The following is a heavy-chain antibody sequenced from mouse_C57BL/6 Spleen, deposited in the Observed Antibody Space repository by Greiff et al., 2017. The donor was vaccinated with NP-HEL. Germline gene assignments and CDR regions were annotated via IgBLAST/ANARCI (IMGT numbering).Heavy chain of an antibody. CDR2: INPSNGGT. D-gene: IGHD1-1*01. Sequence: QVQLQQPGTELVKPGASVKLSCKASGYTFTSYWMHWVKQRPGQGLEWIGNINPSNGGTNYNEKFKSKATLTVDKSSSTSYMQLSSLTSEDSAVYYCARGDYGSSWAWFAYWGQGTLVTVSA. J-gene: IGHJ3*01. CDR1: GYTFTSYW. V-gene: IGHV1-53*01. CDR3: ARGDYGSSWAWFAY.